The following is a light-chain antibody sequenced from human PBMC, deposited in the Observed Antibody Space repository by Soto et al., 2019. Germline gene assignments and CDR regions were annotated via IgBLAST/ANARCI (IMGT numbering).Light chain of an antibody. Sequence: EIVMTQSPATLSMSPGEGATLSCGATQSVRYNLAWFQQKPGQAPRLLIYGASTRATGIPARFSGSGSGTEFTLTINSLQSEDFAIYYCQQYDSWPLTFGGGTKVDIK. CDR2: GAS. J-gene: IGKJ4*01. V-gene: IGKV3-15*01. CDR3: QQYDSWPLT. CDR1: QSVRYN.